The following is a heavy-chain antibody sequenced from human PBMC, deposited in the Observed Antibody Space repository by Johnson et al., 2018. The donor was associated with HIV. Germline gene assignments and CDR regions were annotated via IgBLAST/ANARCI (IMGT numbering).Heavy chain of an antibody. CDR2: ISYDGSNK. V-gene: IGHV3-30-3*01. CDR3: ARDRVWFGELYAFDI. J-gene: IGHJ3*02. D-gene: IGHD3-10*01. Sequence: QVQLVESGGGVVQPGRSLRLSCAASVFTFSSYAMHWVRQAPGKGLEWVAVISYDGSNKYYADSVKGRFTISRDNSKNTLYLQMNSLRAEDTAVYYCARDRVWFGELYAFDIWGQGTMVTVSS. CDR1: VFTFSSYA.